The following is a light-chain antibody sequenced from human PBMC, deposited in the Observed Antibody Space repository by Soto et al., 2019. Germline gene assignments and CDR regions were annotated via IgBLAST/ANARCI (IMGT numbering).Light chain of an antibody. V-gene: IGLV2-8*01. Sequence: QSVLTQPPSASGSPGHSVTISCTGTSSDVGGYYYVSWYQQHPGKAPKLMIYEVSKRPSGVPDRFSGSKSGNTASLTVSGLQAEDEADYYCRSYAGSNNFVFGTGTKVTVL. CDR3: RSYAGSNNFV. CDR2: EVS. CDR1: SSDVGGYYY. J-gene: IGLJ1*01.